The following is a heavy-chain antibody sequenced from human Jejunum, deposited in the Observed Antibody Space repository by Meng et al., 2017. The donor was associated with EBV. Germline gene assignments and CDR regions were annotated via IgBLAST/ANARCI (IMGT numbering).Heavy chain of an antibody. J-gene: IGHJ4*02. CDR1: GFTFSDHY. CDR2: ISSSGDVL. Sequence: QVLLVGSGGGLVKPGGSLRLSCAASGFTFSDHYMKWIRQAPGKGLQWVSSISSSGDVLNYEDSVKGRFTISRDNAKKSLLLQMNSLRVEDTAMYYCARGAGNGWFDYWGQGSLVTVSS. D-gene: IGHD6-19*01. CDR3: ARGAGNGWFDY. V-gene: IGHV3-11*01.